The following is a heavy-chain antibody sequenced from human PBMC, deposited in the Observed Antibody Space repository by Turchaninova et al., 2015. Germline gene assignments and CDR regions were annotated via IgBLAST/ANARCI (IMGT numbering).Heavy chain of an antibody. J-gene: IGHJ4*02. CDR1: GYSISSGYY. CDR3: ARHLNWAFDF. Sequence: QVQLQESXXGLVXPSETXSLTGAVSGYSISSGYYWGWIRQPPGKGLEWIASIYHSGSTYYNPSLKSRVTISLDTSKTQFSLNLSSVTAADTAVYYCARHLNWAFDFWGQGTLVTVSS. D-gene: IGHD7-27*01. V-gene: IGHV4-38-2*01. CDR2: IYHSGST.